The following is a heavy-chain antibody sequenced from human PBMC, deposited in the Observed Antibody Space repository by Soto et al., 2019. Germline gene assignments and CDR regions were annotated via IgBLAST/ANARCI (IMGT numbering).Heavy chain of an antibody. D-gene: IGHD4-17*01. CDR2: ISFDGTKK. J-gene: IGHJ6*02. CDR1: GFTFNIYA. V-gene: IGHV3-30-3*01. CDR3: AREDDYGYRYINSVLDV. Sequence: PGGSLRLSCAASGFTFNIYALHWVRQAPGKGLEWVAVISFDGTKKYYSDSVKGRFTISRDNLKNTLYLQMNNLRVEDAALYFCAREDDYGYRYINSVLDVWGQGTTVTVSS.